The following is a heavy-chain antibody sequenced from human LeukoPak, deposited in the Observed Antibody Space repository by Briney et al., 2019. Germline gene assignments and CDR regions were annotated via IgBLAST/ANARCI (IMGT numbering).Heavy chain of an antibody. CDR2: IYYSGST. J-gene: IGHJ4*02. CDR3: ARDRVESSGWYVDY. CDR1: GGSISSSSYY. Sequence: SETLSLTCTVSGGSISSSSYYWGWIRQPPGKGLEWIGSIYYSGSTYYNPSLKSRVTISVDTSKNQFSLKLSSVTAADTAVYYCARDRVESSGWYVDYWGLGTLVTVSS. V-gene: IGHV4-39*07. D-gene: IGHD6-19*01.